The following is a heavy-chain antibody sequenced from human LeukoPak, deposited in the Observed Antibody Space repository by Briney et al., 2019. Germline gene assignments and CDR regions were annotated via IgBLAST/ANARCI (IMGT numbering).Heavy chain of an antibody. V-gene: IGHV4-34*01. J-gene: IGHJ3*01. Sequence: SETLSLTCAVYGGSFSGYYWSWIRQPPGKGLEWIGEINHSGSTNYNPSLKSRVTISVDTSKNQFSLKLSSVTAADTAVYYCGSLNYYDSSGYSTGSWGQGTMVTVSS. CDR3: GSLNYYDSSGYSTGS. CDR1: GGSFSGYY. CDR2: INHSGST. D-gene: IGHD3-22*01.